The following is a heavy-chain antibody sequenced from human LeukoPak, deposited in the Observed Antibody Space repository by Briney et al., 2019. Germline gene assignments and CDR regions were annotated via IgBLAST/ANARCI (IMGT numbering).Heavy chain of an antibody. CDR1: GFTFSSYG. V-gene: IGHV3-30*18. J-gene: IGHJ4*02. CDR3: AKDFGLRYFDWLFDY. D-gene: IGHD3-9*01. Sequence: PGGSLRLSCAASGFTFSSYGMHWVRQAPGKGLEWVAVISYGGSNKYYADSVKGRFTISRDNSKNTLYLQMNSLRAEDTAVYYCAKDFGLRYFDWLFDYWGQGTLVTVSS. CDR2: ISYGGSNK.